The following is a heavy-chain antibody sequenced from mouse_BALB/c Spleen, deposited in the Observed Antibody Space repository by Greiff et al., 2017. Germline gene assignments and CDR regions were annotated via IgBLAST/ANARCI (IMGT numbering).Heavy chain of an antibody. Sequence: VQLQQSGPGLVKPSQSLSLTCTITGYSITSDYAWNWIRQFPGNKLEWMGYISYSGSTSYNPSLKSRISITRDTSKNQFFLQLNSVTTEDTATYYCARSGNYGAWFAYWGQGTLVTVSA. J-gene: IGHJ3*01. CDR1: GYSITSDYA. D-gene: IGHD2-1*01. CDR2: ISYSGST. V-gene: IGHV3-2*02. CDR3: ARSGNYGAWFAY.